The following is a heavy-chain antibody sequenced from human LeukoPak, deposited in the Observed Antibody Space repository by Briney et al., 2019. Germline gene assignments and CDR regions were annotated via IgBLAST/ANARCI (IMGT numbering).Heavy chain of an antibody. CDR3: ARDSPMGSY. V-gene: IGHV3-7*03. CDR2: IKQDGSEK. J-gene: IGHJ4*02. D-gene: IGHD3-10*01. CDR1: GGSISSSNW. Sequence: PSETLSLTCAVSGGSISSSNWWSWVRQAPGKGLEWVANIKQDGSEKNYVDSVKGRFTISRDNAKNSLYLQMNSLRAEDTAVYYCARDSPMGSYWGQGTLATVSS.